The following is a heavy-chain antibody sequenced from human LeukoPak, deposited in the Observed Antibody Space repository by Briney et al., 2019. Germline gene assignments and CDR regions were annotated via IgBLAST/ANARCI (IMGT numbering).Heavy chain of an antibody. CDR2: IIPIFGTA. CDR1: GGTFSSYA. CDR3: ARDGDCSGGSCSSY. J-gene: IGHJ4*02. D-gene: IGHD2-15*01. Sequence: ASVNVSFKASGGTFSSYAISWVRQAPGQGLEWMGGIIPIFGTANYAQKFQGRVTITADESTSTAYMELSSLRSEDTAVYYCARDGDCSGGSCSSYWGQGTLVTVSS. V-gene: IGHV1-69*13.